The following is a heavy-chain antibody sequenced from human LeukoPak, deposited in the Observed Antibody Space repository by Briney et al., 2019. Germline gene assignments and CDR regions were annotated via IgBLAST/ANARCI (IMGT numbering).Heavy chain of an antibody. D-gene: IGHD3-22*01. CDR3: ARAADSSGYYYDLPFDY. CDR1: GGSISSYY. Sequence: SETLSLTCTVSGGSISSYYWSWIRQPPGKGLEWIGYIYYSGSTNYNPSLKSRVTISVDTSKNQFSLKLSSVTAADTAVYYCARAADSSGYYYDLPFDYWGQGTLVTVSS. J-gene: IGHJ4*02. CDR2: IYYSGST. V-gene: IGHV4-59*12.